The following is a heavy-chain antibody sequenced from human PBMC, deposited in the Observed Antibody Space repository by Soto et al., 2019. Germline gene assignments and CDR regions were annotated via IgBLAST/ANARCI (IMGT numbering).Heavy chain of an antibody. J-gene: IGHJ6*02. CDR1: GGTFSSYA. D-gene: IGHD5-18*01. V-gene: IGHV1-69*01. Sequence: QVQLVQSGAEVKKPGSSVKVSCKAAGGTFSSYAISWVRQAPGQGLEGMGGIIPIFGTANYAPKFQGRVTITADESTSTAYMELSSLRSEDTAVYYCARPSDVDTAMTSPGYYYYGMDVWGQGTTVTVSS. CDR3: ARPSDVDTAMTSPGYYYYGMDV. CDR2: IIPIFGTA.